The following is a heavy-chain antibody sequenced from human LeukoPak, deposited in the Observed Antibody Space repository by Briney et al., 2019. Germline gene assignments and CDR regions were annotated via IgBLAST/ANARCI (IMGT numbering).Heavy chain of an antibody. J-gene: IGHJ4*02. D-gene: IGHD3-10*01. V-gene: IGHV4-39*01. CDR2: IYYSGST. CDR1: GGSISSYY. CDR3: ARLYYCLGSYGLAFDY. Sequence: SETLSLTCTVSGGSISSYYWGWIRQPPGKGLEWIGSIYYSGSTYYNPSLKSRVTISVDTSKNQFSLKLSSVTAADTAVYYCARLYYCLGSYGLAFDYWGQGTLVTVSS.